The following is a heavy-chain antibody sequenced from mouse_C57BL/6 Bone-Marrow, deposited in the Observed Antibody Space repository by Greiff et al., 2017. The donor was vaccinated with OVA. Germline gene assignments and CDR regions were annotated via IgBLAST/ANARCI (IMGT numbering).Heavy chain of an antibody. J-gene: IGHJ3*01. Sequence: VQLQQSGAELVRPGASVKLSCTASGFNIKDDYMHWVKQRPEQGLEWIGWIDPENGDTEYASKFQGKATITADTSSNTAYLQLSSLTSEDTAVYYCTTDYGNFAYWGQGTLVTVSA. CDR2: IDPENGDT. CDR1: GFNIKDDY. CDR3: TTDYGNFAY. V-gene: IGHV14-4*01. D-gene: IGHD1-1*01.